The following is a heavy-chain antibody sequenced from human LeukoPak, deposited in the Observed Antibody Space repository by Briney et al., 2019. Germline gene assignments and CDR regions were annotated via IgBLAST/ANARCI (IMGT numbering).Heavy chain of an antibody. V-gene: IGHV3-23*01. Sequence: GGSLRLSCAASEFTFDNYAMSWVRQAPGKGLEWVSVISGSGYYSYYADSVKGRFTASRDNSKTTLYLQMNSLRADDTAVYYCAKGGPTGSNYFDFWGQGTLVTVSS. CDR1: EFTFDNYA. CDR2: ISGSGYYS. D-gene: IGHD1-26*01. CDR3: AKGGPTGSNYFDF. J-gene: IGHJ4*02.